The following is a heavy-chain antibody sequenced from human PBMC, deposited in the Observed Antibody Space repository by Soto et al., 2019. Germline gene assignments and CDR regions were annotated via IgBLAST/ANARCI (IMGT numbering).Heavy chain of an antibody. V-gene: IGHV1-8*01. CDR2: MNPNRGNT. Sequence: ASVKVSCKASGYTFTSYDINWVRQATGQGLEWMGWMNPNRGNTGYAQKFQGRVTMPRNTSISTAYMELSSLSSEDTAVYSAARGAGRHIVVGTAIMDYGMDVWGQGTTVTVSS. J-gene: IGHJ6*02. CDR1: GYTFTSYD. CDR3: ARGAGRHIVVGTAIMDYGMDV. D-gene: IGHD2-21*02.